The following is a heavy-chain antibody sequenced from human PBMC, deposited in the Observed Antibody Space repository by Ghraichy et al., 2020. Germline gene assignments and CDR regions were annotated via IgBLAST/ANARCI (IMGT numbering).Heavy chain of an antibody. CDR1: GGTFSSYA. D-gene: IGHD3-10*01. J-gene: IGHJ6*03. CDR2: IIPIFGTA. CDR3: ARGAGAPSDYYYMDV. V-gene: IGHV1-69*13. Sequence: SVKVSCKASGGTFSSYAISWVRQAPGQGLEWMGGIIPIFGTANYAQKFQGRVTITADESTSTAYMELSSLRSEDTAVYYCARGAGAPSDYYYMDVWGKGTTGTVSS.